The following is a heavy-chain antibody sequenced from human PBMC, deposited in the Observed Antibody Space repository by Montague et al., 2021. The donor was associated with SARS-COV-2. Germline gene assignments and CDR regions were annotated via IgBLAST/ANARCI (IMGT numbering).Heavy chain of an antibody. Sequence: SETLSLTCSVSGGSISITDRYWGWIRQPPGKGLEFIGTIYYTGTIYYNPSLKSRVTISRDTSKNQFSLKVTSVTAADTAVYYCAGCLPTGIVGRGYFDFWGQGSLVTVSS. CDR1: GGSISITDRY. V-gene: IGHV4-39*07. D-gene: IGHD1-1*01. CDR3: AGCLPTGIVGRGYFDF. CDR2: IYYTGTI. J-gene: IGHJ4*02.